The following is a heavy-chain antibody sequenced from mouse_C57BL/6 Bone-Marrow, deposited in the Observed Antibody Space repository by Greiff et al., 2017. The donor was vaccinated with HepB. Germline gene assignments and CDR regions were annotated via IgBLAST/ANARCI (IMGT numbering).Heavy chain of an antibody. CDR2: IFPGSGST. J-gene: IGHJ3*01. CDR1: GYTFTDYY. V-gene: IGHV1-75*01. CDR3: ARFAGTYGNFRGTFAY. D-gene: IGHD2-10*02. Sequence: QVQLQQSGPELVKPGASVKISCKASGYTFTDYYINWVKQRPGQGLEWIGWIFPGSGSTYYNEKFKGKATLTVDKSSSTAYMLLSSLTSEDSAVYFCARFAGTYGNFRGTFAYWGQGTLVTVSA.